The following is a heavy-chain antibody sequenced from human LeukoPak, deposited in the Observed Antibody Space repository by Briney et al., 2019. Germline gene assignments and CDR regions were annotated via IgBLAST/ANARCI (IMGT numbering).Heavy chain of an antibody. CDR2: IYPGNSDT. CDR3: ARRGWASGYFEY. J-gene: IGHJ4*02. CDR1: GYTFTNYW. Sequence: GESLKISRKGSGYTFTNYWIGWVRQMPGKGLEWMGIIYPGNSDTRYSPSFQGQVTISADKSITTAYLQWSSLKASDTAMYYCARRGWASGYFEYWGQGTLVTVSS. V-gene: IGHV5-51*01. D-gene: IGHD1-26*01.